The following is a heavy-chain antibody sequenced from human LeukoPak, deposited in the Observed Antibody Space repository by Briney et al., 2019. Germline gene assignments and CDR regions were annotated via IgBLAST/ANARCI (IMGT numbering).Heavy chain of an antibody. CDR3: AIEGYCGGDCYPTPYYYYYYMDV. J-gene: IGHJ6*03. CDR1: GGSFSGYY. V-gene: IGHV4-34*01. D-gene: IGHD2-21*02. CDR2: INHSGNT. Sequence: SETLSLTCAVYGGSFSGYYWSWIRQPPGKGLEWFGEINHSGNTNYNPSLKSRVTISVDTSKNQFSLKLSSVTAADTAVYYCAIEGYCGGDCYPTPYYYYYYMDVWGKGTTVTISS.